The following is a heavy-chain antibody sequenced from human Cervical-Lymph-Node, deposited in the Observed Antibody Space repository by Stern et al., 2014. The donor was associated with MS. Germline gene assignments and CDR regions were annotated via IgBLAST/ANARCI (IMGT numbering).Heavy chain of an antibody. V-gene: IGHV3-30*03. CDR2: MAFVGGNK. Sequence: VQLGESGGGVVQPGRTLTLSCAASGFSLSNSGMHWVRQAPGKGLEWVAVMAFVGGNKNYGASVKGRFSISRDMANNTLFLQMNSLSPEDTAVYYCMGVGDAMHVWGQGTTVIVSS. J-gene: IGHJ6*02. CDR1: GFSLSNSG. CDR3: MGVGDAMHV.